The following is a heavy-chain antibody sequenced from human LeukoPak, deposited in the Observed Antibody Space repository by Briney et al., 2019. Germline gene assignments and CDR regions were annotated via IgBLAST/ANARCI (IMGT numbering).Heavy chain of an antibody. CDR3: ARIWYYYDSSGYYTTYFDY. V-gene: IGHV1-69*04. D-gene: IGHD3-22*01. Sequence: GASVKVSCKASGGTFSSYAISWVRQAPGQGLEWMGRIIPILGIANYAQKFQGRVTITADKSTSTAYMELSSLRSEDTAVYYCARIWYYYDSSGYYTTYFDYWGQGTLVTVSS. CDR2: IIPILGIA. J-gene: IGHJ4*02. CDR1: GGTFSSYA.